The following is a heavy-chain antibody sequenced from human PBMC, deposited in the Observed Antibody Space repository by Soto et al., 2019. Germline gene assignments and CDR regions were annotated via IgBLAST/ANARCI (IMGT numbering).Heavy chain of an antibody. CDR2: IYRGGNT. V-gene: IGHV3-66*01. J-gene: IGHJ4*02. CDR3: ARDPLGPLTTVNV. Sequence: GSLRLSCAVSGFTVSSNYMSWVRQAPGKVLEWVSVIYRGGNTFYTDSVKGRFTISRDNSNNTLYLQMNSLRVEDTAVYYCARDPLGPLTTVNVWGQGTLVTVSS. CDR1: GFTVSSNY. D-gene: IGHD4-17*01.